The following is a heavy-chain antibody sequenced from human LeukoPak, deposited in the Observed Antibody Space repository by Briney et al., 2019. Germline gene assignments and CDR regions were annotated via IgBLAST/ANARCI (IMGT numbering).Heavy chain of an antibody. CDR2: ISSSSSYI. J-gene: IGHJ1*01. CDR1: GFTFSSYS. Sequence: PGGSLRLSCAASGFTFSSYSMNWVRQAPGKGLEWVSSISSSSSYIYYADSVKGRFTISRDNAKNSLYLQMNSLRAEDTAVYYCARGNRWGIAAAGTMAEYFQHWGQGTLVTVSS. CDR3: ARGNRWGIAAAGTMAEYFQH. D-gene: IGHD6-13*01. V-gene: IGHV3-21*04.